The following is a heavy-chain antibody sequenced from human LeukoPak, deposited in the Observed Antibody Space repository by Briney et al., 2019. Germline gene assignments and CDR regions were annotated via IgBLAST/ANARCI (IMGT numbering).Heavy chain of an antibody. CDR3: ARDRYGSGSYYRRDFDY. CDR2: IIPIFGTA. CDR1: GYMFTNYA. Sequence: ASVKVSCKASGYMFTNYAISWVRQAPGQGLEWMGGIIPIFGTANYAQKFQGRVTITADESTSTAYMELSSLRSEDTAVYYCARDRYGSGSYYRRDFDYWGQGTLVTVSS. J-gene: IGHJ4*02. V-gene: IGHV1-69*13. D-gene: IGHD3-10*01.